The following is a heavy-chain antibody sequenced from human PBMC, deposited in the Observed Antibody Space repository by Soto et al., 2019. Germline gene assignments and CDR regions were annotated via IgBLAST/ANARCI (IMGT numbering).Heavy chain of an antibody. CDR1: GGTLNYNT. D-gene: IGHD6-13*01. CDR3: ARNGAYSSSQFGMDV. Sequence: GASVKVSCKASGGTLNYNTFSWVRQAPGQGLEWMGGIVTIFGTANRAQKFQGRVTITADPSTNTVYMELSGLRSEDTAVYYCARNGAYSSSQFGMDVWGQGTTVTVSS. V-gene: IGHV1-69*13. J-gene: IGHJ6*02. CDR2: IVTIFGTA.